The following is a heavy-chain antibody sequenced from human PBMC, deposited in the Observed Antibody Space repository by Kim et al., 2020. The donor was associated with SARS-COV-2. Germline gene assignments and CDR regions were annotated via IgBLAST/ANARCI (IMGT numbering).Heavy chain of an antibody. CDR3: ARVWDY. CDR2: ISYDGSNK. V-gene: IGHV3-30-3*01. J-gene: IGHJ4*02. Sequence: GGSLRLSCAASGFTFSSCAMHWVRQAPGKGLEWVAVISYDGSNKNYADSVKGRFTISRDNSKNTLYLQMNSLRAEDTAIYYCARVWDYWGQGALVTVSS. CDR1: GFTFSSCA.